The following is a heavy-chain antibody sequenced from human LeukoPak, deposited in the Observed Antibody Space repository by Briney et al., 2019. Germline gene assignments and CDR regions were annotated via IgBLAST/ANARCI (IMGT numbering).Heavy chain of an antibody. D-gene: IGHD2-2*01. CDR1: GFTFSSYS. V-gene: IGHV3-21*01. J-gene: IGHJ4*02. CDR3: ARVALRGSYCSSTSCRYYFDY. CDR2: ISSSSSYI. Sequence: PGGSLRLSCAASGFTFSSYSMNWVRQAPGKGLEWVSSISSSSSYIYYADSVKGRFTISRDNAKNSLYLQMNSLRAEDTAVYYCARVALRGSYCSSTSCRYYFDYWGQGTLVTVSS.